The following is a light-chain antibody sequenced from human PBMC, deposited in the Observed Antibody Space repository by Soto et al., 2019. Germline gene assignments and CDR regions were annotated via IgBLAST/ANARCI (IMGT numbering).Light chain of an antibody. CDR3: QQSTKWPWT. CDR1: QNINNN. V-gene: IGKV3-15*01. J-gene: IGKJ1*01. Sequence: EIVMTQSPATLSVSPGERATVSCRTSQNINNNLAWYQQRPGRAPRLLIYSASTRANGIPDRFSGSGSGTEFTLTISSLQSEDFAVYYCQQSTKWPWTFGRGTRWIS. CDR2: SAS.